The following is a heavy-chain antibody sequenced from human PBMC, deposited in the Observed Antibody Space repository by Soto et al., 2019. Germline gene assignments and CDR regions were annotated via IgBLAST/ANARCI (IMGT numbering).Heavy chain of an antibody. CDR1: GFTFSSYA. V-gene: IGHV3-23*01. CDR3: AKGTLRWWSGGTCYPFDS. D-gene: IGHD2-15*01. J-gene: IGHJ4*02. CDR2: ITASGDAT. Sequence: EVQLLESGGGLEQPGGSLRLSCAASGFTFSSYAMTWVRQAPGKGLECVSVITASGDATAYADSVKGRFTMSRDNSKNTLFLQMNSLRVEDTAVYYCAKGTLRWWSGGTCYPFDSWGQGTLVTVSS.